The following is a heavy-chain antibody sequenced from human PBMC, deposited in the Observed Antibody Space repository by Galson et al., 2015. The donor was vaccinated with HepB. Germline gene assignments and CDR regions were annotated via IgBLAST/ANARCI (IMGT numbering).Heavy chain of an antibody. CDR2: IIPLFGSL. V-gene: IGHV1-69*13. CDR3: AKGSPGRGSTSSCSSSGGVCYHYYGLDV. Sequence: SVKVSCKASGGTFSSNAISWVRQAPGQGLEWMGGIIPLFGSLSYAQKFQGRVTINADEITSTVYMELSSLRSDDTAVYYCAKGSPGRGSTSSCSSSGGVCYHYYGLDVWGQGTAVTVSS. J-gene: IGHJ6*02. D-gene: IGHD2-2*01. CDR1: GGTFSSNA.